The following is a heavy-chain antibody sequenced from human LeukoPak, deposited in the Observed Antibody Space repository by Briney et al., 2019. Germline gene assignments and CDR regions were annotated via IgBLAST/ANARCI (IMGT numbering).Heavy chain of an antibody. CDR2: IWYDGSNK. CDR1: GFTFSSYG. Sequence: GSLRLSCAASGFTFSSYGMHWVRQAPGKGLEWVAVIWYDGSNKYYADSVKGRFTISRDNSKNTLYLQMNSLRAEDTAVYYCARDYYGDYLDYWGQGTLVTVSS. CDR3: ARDYYGDYLDY. V-gene: IGHV3-33*01. D-gene: IGHD4-17*01. J-gene: IGHJ4*02.